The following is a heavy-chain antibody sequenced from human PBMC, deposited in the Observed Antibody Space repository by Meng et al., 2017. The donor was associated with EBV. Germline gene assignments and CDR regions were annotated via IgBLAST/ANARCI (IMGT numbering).Heavy chain of an antibody. V-gene: IGHV4-61*08. CDR1: GVSVTSGAYP. CDR2: IYDTGIT. J-gene: IGHJ4*02. CDR3: AKSRSSTPGIVDD. Sequence: VPLLESGPGLVKPSETLSLTCIVSGVSVTSGAYPWSWIRQSPGKGLEWIGYIYDTGITIYNPSLKSRVTISLETSKNQFSLKVNSVTTADTAVYYCAKSRSSTPGIVDDWGQGTLVTVSS. D-gene: IGHD2/OR15-2a*01.